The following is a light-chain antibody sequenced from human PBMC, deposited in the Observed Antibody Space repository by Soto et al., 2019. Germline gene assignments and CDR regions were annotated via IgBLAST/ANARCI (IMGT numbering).Light chain of an antibody. CDR2: DAS. J-gene: IGKJ2*01. CDR1: QDISNY. CDR3: QQYDNLPRT. V-gene: IGKV1-33*01. Sequence: DIQMTQSPSSLSASVGDRVTITCQASQDISNYLNWYQQKPGKAPKLQIYDASNLETGVPSRCSGSGSGTDFTFTISSLQPEDIATYYCQQYDNLPRTFGQGTKLEIK.